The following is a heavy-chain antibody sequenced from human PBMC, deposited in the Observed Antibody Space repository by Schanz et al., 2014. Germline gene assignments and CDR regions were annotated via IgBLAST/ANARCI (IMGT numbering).Heavy chain of an antibody. CDR1: GFTFSIYA. V-gene: IGHV3-23*04. J-gene: IGHJ3*01. Sequence: EVQLVESGGGLVQPGGSLRLSCSASGFTFSIYAMHWVRQAPGKGLEWVAGISGSGTTTYYAASVKGRFTISRDNSKNTLYLEMNSRRVEDAALYYCAKDKAAGSAWFDGFNVWGQGTMVTVSS. CDR3: AKDKAAGSAWFDGFNV. CDR2: ISGSGTTT. D-gene: IGHD6-13*01.